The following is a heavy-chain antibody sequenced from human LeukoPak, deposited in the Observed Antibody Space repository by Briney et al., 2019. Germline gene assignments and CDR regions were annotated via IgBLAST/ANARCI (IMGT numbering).Heavy chain of an antibody. CDR1: GFIVSNNY. J-gene: IGHJ4*02. D-gene: IGHD1-26*01. CDR2: IYSGGST. Sequence: PGGSLRLSCAASGFIVSNNYMSWVRQAPGKGLEWVSVIYSGGSTYYADSVKGRFTISRDNSKNTLYLQMNSLRAEDTAVYYCASGTYSTFDYWGQGTLVTVSS. V-gene: IGHV3-53*01. CDR3: ASGTYSTFDY.